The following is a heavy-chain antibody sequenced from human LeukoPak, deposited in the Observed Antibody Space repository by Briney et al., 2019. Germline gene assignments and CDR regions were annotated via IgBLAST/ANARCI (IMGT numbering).Heavy chain of an antibody. V-gene: IGHV3-30*04. CDR3: ARDRGTGTTPGMDV. D-gene: IGHD1-7*01. CDR1: GFTFSSYA. CDR2: ISYDGSNK. Sequence: VRCLRLSCAASGFTFSSYAMHWVRQAPGKGLEWVAVISYDGSNKYYADSVKGRFTISRDNSKNTLYLQMNSLRAEDTAVYYCARDRGTGTTPGMDVWGKGTTVTVSS. J-gene: IGHJ6*04.